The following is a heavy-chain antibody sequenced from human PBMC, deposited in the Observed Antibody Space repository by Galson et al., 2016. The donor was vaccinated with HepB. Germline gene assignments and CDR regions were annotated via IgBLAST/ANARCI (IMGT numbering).Heavy chain of an antibody. V-gene: IGHV1-69*13. D-gene: IGHD5-24*01. CDR3: AGDKGWRLGGQGWFDP. Sequence: SVKVSCKASGGTFSSYAISWVRQAPGQGLEWMGGIIPIFGPGNYAQNFQGRVTITADESTSTAYMELRSLRSEDTAVYYCAGDKGWRLGGQGWFDPWGQGTLVTVSS. CDR1: GGTFSSYA. CDR2: IIPIFGPG. J-gene: IGHJ5*02.